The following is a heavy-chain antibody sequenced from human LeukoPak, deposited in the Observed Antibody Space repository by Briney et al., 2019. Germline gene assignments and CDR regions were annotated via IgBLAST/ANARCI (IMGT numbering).Heavy chain of an antibody. J-gene: IGHJ4*01. CDR1: GFTFSSYW. D-gene: IGHD6-13*01. V-gene: IGHV3-7*01. CDR2: IKQDGGEK. Sequence: GGSLRLSCAVSGFTFSSYWMNWVRQAPGKGLEWVASIKQDGGEKSYVDSVKGRFTISRDNAKKSLYLQMSSLRAEDTAVYYCARDETAAVFYFALWGKGPLVTASS. CDR3: ARDETAAVFYFAL.